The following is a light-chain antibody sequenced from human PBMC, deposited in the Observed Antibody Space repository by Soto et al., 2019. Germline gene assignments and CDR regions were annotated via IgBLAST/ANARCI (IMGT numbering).Light chain of an antibody. CDR3: QQYNSYSWT. J-gene: IGKJ1*01. CDR2: DAS. CDR1: QSISGW. Sequence: VKVTQDPPTLSAFVGDRVTITCRSSQSISGWLAWYQQKPGKAPKLLIYDASSLESGVTSRFSGSGSGTEFTITISSLQPDDFATYYCQQYNSYSWTFGQGTKVDIK. V-gene: IGKV1-5*01.